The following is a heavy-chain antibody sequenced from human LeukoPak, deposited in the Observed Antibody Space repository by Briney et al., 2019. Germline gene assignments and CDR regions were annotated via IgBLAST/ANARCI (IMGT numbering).Heavy chain of an antibody. CDR1: GGSISSYY. CDR2: IYYSGST. J-gene: IGHJ4*02. CDR3: ARGRSGWYVFDY. Sequence: NPSETLSLTCTVSGGSISSYYWSWIRQPPGKGLEWIGYIYYSGSTNYNPSLKSRVTISVDTSKNQFSLKLSSVTAADTAVYYCARGRSGWYVFDYWGQGTLVTVSS. V-gene: IGHV4-59*01. D-gene: IGHD6-19*01.